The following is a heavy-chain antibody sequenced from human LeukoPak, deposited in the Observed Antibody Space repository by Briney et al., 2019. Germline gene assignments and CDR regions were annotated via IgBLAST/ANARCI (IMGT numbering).Heavy chain of an antibody. CDR2: ISNTGSNT. D-gene: IGHD6-19*01. CDR1: GLTFNSYA. J-gene: IGHJ3*01. V-gene: IGHV3-23*01. CDR3: VKDPYSSGWYGGNAFDL. Sequence: GSLRLSCAASGLTFNSYAMSWVRQAPGLRLEWVSAISNTGSNTYYADPVKGRFTISRDNSKKTLYLQMNSLRAEDTAVYHCVKDPYSSGWYGGNAFDLWGQGTMVTVSS.